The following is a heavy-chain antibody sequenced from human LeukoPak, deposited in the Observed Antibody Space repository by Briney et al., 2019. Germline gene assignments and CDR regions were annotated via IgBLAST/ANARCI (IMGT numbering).Heavy chain of an antibody. D-gene: IGHD6-13*01. CDR1: GFTFSSYG. V-gene: IGHV3-48*04. CDR3: ARFIAAPYYFDY. Sequence: GGSLRLSCAASGFTFSSYGMSWVRQAPGKGLEWVSYISSSGSTIYYADSVKGRFTISRDNAKNSLYLQMNSLRAEDTAVYYCARFIAAPYYFDYWGRGTLVTVSS. J-gene: IGHJ4*02. CDR2: ISSSGSTI.